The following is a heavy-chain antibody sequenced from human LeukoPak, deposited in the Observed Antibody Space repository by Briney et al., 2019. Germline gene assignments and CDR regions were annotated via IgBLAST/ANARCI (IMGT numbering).Heavy chain of an antibody. CDR2: INQDGSII. J-gene: IGHJ4*02. V-gene: IGHV3-7*01. CDR3: ATSDDSSGSD. CDR1: GFTFSGYW. D-gene: IGHD3-22*01. Sequence: GGSQRLSCAASGFTFSGYWMSWVRQAPGKGLEWGANINQDGSIIHYVDSAKGRFTISRDKAKNSLYLQMNYLRAEDTALYYCATSDDSSGSDWGQGTLVTVSS.